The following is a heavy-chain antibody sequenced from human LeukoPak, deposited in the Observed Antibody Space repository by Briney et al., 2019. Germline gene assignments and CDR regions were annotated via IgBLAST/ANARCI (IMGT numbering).Heavy chain of an antibody. Sequence: QPGGSLRLSCAASGFSFSSYGMSWVRQAPGKGLDWVSAISASGGSTYYADSVKGRFTISRDNSKNTLYLQMNSLRAEDTAVYYCARDRGSYSDYWGQGTLVTVSS. CDR2: ISASGGST. V-gene: IGHV3-23*01. CDR3: ARDRGSYSDY. J-gene: IGHJ4*02. CDR1: GFSFSSYG. D-gene: IGHD3-16*01.